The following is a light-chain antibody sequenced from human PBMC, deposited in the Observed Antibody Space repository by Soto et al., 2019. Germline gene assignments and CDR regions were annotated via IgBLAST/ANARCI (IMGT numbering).Light chain of an antibody. J-gene: IGLJ1*01. CDR1: TGAVTSYHY. CDR3: LLFSSGAHV. Sequence: QAVVTQEPSMTVSQGGTVTLTCGSSTGAVTSYHYPHWFQNRPGQAPRTLIYDATDKPSLTPFRFSGSLLGDKAALTLSGEQLEDKAEYSCLLFSSGAHVFGLAPKLTV. CDR2: DAT. V-gene: IGLV7-46*01.